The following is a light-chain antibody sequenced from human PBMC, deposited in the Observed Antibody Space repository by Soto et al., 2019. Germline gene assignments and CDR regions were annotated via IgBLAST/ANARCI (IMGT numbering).Light chain of an antibody. Sequence: EIVLRQSPATLSLSPGERATLSCRASQSVSSNHLAWYQQKPGQAPRLLIYDATTRAAGIPARFSGSGSGTEFTLTISSLQSEDFAVYYCQQYHNWLTFGGGTKVDI. CDR3: QQYHNWLT. CDR1: QSVSSN. CDR2: DAT. V-gene: IGKV3-15*01. J-gene: IGKJ4*01.